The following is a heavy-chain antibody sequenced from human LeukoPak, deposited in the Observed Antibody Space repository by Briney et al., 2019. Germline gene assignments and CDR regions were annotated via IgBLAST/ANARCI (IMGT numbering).Heavy chain of an antibody. CDR1: GFTFSSYE. CDR3: AGSRGKRITMFRVFDY. J-gene: IGHJ4*02. V-gene: IGHV3-48*03. D-gene: IGHD3-10*01. CDR2: ISSSGSTI. Sequence: GGSLRLSCAASGFTFSSYEMNWVRQAPGKGLEWVSYISSSGSTIYYADSVKGRFTISRDNAKNSLYLQMNSLRAEDTAVYYCAGSRGKRITMFRVFDYWGQGTLVTVSS.